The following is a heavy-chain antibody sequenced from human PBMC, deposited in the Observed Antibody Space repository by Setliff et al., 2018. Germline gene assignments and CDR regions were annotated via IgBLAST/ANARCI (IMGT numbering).Heavy chain of an antibody. CDR1: GFTFSSYA. CDR2: ISGSGGST. J-gene: IGHJ6*03. CDR3: AKRDYYDSSGYLLPYMDV. Sequence: PGGSLRLSCAASGFTFSSYAMSWVRQAPGKGLEWVSAISGSGGSTYYADSVKGRFTISRDNSKNTLYLQMNSLRAEDTAVYYCAKRDYYDSSGYLLPYMDVWGEGTTVTVSS. D-gene: IGHD3-22*01. V-gene: IGHV3-23*01.